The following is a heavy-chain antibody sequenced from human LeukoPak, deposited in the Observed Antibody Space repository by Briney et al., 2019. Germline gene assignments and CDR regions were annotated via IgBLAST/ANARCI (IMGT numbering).Heavy chain of an antibody. CDR1: GFTFSDYV. D-gene: IGHD2-15*01. CDR2: ITASGDRT. CDR3: ATPVVAATLSWFDP. Sequence: GESLRLSCAASGFTFSDYVMIWVRQAPGKGLEWVSGITASGDRTYYADSVQGRFTMSRDNSKNTVYLQMNSLRVDDTAVYYCATPVVAATLSWFDPWGQGTLVTVSS. V-gene: IGHV3-23*01. J-gene: IGHJ5*02.